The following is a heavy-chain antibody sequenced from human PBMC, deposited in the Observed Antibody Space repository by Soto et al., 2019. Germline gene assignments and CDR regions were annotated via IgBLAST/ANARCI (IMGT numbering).Heavy chain of an antibody. V-gene: IGHV3-30-3*01. CDR1: GFTFSSYA. CDR3: ARDSSSSWYVY. Sequence: GSLRLSCAASGFTFSSYAMHWVRQAPGKGLEWVAVISYDGSNKYYADSVKGRFTISRDNSKNTLYLQMNSLRAEDTAVYYCARDSSSSWYVYWGQGTLVTVSS. D-gene: IGHD6-13*01. CDR2: ISYDGSNK. J-gene: IGHJ4*02.